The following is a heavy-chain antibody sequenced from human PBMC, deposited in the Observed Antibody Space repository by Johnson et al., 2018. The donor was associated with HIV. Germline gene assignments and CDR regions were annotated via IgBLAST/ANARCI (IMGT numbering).Heavy chain of an antibody. V-gene: IGHV3-9*01. D-gene: IGHD3-22*01. CDR3: AKDREYYDTGAFDI. CDR2: ISWNSGSI. Sequence: VQLVESGGGLVQPGRSLRLSCAASGFTFDDYAMHWVRQAPGKGLEWVSGISWNSGSIGYADSVKGRFTISRDNAKNSLYLQMNSLRAEDTALYYCAKDREYYDTGAFDIWGQWTMVTVSS. J-gene: IGHJ3*02. CDR1: GFTFDDYA.